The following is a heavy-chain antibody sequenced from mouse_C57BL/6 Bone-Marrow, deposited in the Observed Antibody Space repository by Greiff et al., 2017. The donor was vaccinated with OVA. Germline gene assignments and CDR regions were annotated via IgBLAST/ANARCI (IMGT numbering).Heavy chain of an antibody. D-gene: IGHD2-4*01. V-gene: IGHV1-81*01. CDR3: ARGVLRRRGYAMDY. CDR2: IYPRSGNT. Sequence: VQGVESGAELARPGASVKLSCKASGYTFTSYGISWVKQRTGQGLEWIGEIYPRSGNTYYNEKFKGKATLTADKSSSTAYMELRSLTSEDSAVYFCARGVLRRRGYAMDYWGQGTSVTVSS. CDR1: GYTFTSYG. J-gene: IGHJ4*01.